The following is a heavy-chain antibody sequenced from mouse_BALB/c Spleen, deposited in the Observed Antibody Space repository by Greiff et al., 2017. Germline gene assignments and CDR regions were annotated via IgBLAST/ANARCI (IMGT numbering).Heavy chain of an antibody. V-gene: IGHV5-17*02. CDR3: ARSNNSGHVGFAY. D-gene: IGHD3-1*01. J-gene: IGHJ2*01. CDR2: ISSGRSTI. Sequence: EVQGVESGGGLVQPGGSRKLSCAASGFTFSRFGMHWVRQAPEKGLEWVAYISSGRSTIYYADTVKGRLTISRDNPKNTLFLQMTSLRSEDTAMYYCARSNNSGHVGFAYWGQGTTLTVSS. CDR1: GFTFSRFG.